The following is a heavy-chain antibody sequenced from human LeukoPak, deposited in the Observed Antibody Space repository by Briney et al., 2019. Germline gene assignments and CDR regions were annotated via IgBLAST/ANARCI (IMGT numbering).Heavy chain of an antibody. Sequence: GGSLRLSCAASRFTFSSRWMNWVRQAPGKGLEWVANIKEDGSEKYYVDSVKGRFTISRDNAKKSLYLQMNSLRAEDTAVYYCARDRWDIVIVPAALHTFDIWGQGTMVIVSS. CDR1: RFTFSSRW. D-gene: IGHD2-2*01. J-gene: IGHJ3*02. CDR2: IKEDGSEK. V-gene: IGHV3-7*01. CDR3: ARDRWDIVIVPAALHTFDI.